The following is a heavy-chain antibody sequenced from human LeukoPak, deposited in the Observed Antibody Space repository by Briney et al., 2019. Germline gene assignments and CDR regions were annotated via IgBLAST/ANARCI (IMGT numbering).Heavy chain of an antibody. J-gene: IGHJ4*02. Sequence: GRSLRLSCAASGFTFSSYAMHWVRQAPGKGLEWVAVISYDGSNKYYADSVKGRFTISRDNSKNTLYLQMNSQRAEDTAVYYCARDPRYFDWLLSHGSDFDYWGQGTLVTVSS. CDR1: GFTFSSYA. CDR3: ARDPRYFDWLLSHGSDFDY. CDR2: ISYDGSNK. V-gene: IGHV3-30-3*01. D-gene: IGHD3-9*01.